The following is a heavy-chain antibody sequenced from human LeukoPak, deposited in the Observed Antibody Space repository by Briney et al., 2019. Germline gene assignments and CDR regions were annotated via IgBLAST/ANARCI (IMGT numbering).Heavy chain of an antibody. Sequence: GGSLRLSCAASGFTFSSYGMHWVRQAPGKGLEWVAFVHFDSTTKYSGDSVKGRFTVSRDNSKDILYLQMDSLRPEDTAVYYCAKDQCTRTRCDGYPGHWGQGTLVAVSS. CDR2: VHFDSTTK. D-gene: IGHD2-2*03. CDR1: GFTFSSYG. CDR3: AKDQCTRTRCDGYPGH. V-gene: IGHV3-30*02. J-gene: IGHJ4*02.